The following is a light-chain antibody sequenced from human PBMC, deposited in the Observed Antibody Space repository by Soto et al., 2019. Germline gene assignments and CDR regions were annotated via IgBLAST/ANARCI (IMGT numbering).Light chain of an antibody. Sequence: QSVLTQPPSASGTPGQTVTMSCSGSSSSIGSNPVNWYQQFPGTAPKLLIYANNQRPSVVPDRFSDSKSGTSASLAISGLQYEDEADYFCVAWDDSLNGRVFGGGTKLTVL. CDR2: ANN. CDR1: SSSIGSNP. V-gene: IGLV1-44*01. CDR3: VAWDDSLNGRV. J-gene: IGLJ2*01.